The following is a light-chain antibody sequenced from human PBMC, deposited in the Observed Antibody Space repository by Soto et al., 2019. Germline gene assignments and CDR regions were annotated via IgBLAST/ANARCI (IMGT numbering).Light chain of an antibody. CDR3: QQSYTTPIT. CDR2: AAS. CDR1: QSISSY. Sequence: DIQMTHSPSSLSASVGDRVTITCRASQSISSYLNCFQQKPGKAPKLLIYAASSLQSGVPSRFTGSGSGTDFTLTISSLQPEDFATYFCQQSYTTPITFGQGTRLEI. J-gene: IGKJ5*01. V-gene: IGKV1-39*01.